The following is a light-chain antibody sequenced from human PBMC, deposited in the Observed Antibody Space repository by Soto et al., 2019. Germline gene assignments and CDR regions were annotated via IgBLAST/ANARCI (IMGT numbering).Light chain of an antibody. J-gene: IGKJ4*01. Sequence: VVMTQSPANLSVSPGEGVTFFCRASQNVATNLAWYQVKPGQAPRLLIYASSTRATGIPATFSGSGSGTHFSLTISSLQSEDSAVYYCQQYYQWGLSFGGGTKV. V-gene: IGKV3D-15*01. CDR2: ASS. CDR3: QQYYQWGLS. CDR1: QNVATN.